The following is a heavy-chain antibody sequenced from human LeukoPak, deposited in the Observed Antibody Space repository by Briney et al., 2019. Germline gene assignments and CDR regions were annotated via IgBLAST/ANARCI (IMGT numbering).Heavy chain of an antibody. Sequence: PGGSLRLSCAASGFTFSSYSMNWVRQAPGKGLECIGNIYYSGTTYYNPSLKSRVSISVDTSKNQFSLKLNSVTAADTAVYYCARNEGYSSGWYNYWGQGALVTVSS. V-gene: IGHV4-59*04. D-gene: IGHD6-19*01. CDR2: IYYSGTT. CDR1: GFTFSSYSMN. CDR3: ARNEGYSSGWYNY. J-gene: IGHJ4*02.